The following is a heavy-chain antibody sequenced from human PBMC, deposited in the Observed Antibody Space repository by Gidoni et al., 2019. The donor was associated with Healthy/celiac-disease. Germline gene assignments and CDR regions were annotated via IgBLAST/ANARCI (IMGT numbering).Heavy chain of an antibody. CDR2: ISSSSSYI. CDR1: GFTFSSYS. D-gene: IGHD6-19*01. CDR3: ARDSKIAVAAAEYFQH. V-gene: IGHV3-21*01. J-gene: IGHJ1*01. Sequence: EVQLVESGVGLVKPGGSLSLSCASSGFTFSSYSMNWFRQAPGKWLEWVSSISSSSSYIYYADSVKGRFTISRDNDKNSLYLKMNSLRAEDTAVYYCARDSKIAVAAAEYFQHWGQGTLVTVSS.